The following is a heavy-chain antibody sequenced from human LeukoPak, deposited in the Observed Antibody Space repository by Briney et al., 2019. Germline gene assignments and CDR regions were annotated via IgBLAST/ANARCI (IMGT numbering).Heavy chain of an antibody. J-gene: IGHJ4*02. D-gene: IGHD3-22*01. CDR1: GYSISSGYY. CDR2: IYHSGST. CDR3: ARVTGYMIEDYFDY. Sequence: SETLSLTCTVSGYSISSGYYWGWIRQPPGKGLEWIGNIYHSGSTNYNPSLKSRVTISVDTSKNQFSLRLSSVTAADTAVYYCARVTGYMIEDYFDYWGQGTLVTVSS. V-gene: IGHV4-38-2*02.